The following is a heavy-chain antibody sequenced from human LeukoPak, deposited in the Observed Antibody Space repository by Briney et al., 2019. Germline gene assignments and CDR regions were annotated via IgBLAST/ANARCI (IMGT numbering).Heavy chain of an antibody. J-gene: IGHJ5*02. CDR2: INHSGST. CDR1: GGSISNYY. V-gene: IGHV4-34*01. Sequence: SETLSLTCTVSGGSISNYYWSWIRQPPGKGLEWIGEINHSGSTNYNPSLKSRVTISVDTSKNQFSLKLSSVTAADTAVYYCARVQSRLSWFDPWGQGTLVTVSS. CDR3: ARVQSRLSWFDP.